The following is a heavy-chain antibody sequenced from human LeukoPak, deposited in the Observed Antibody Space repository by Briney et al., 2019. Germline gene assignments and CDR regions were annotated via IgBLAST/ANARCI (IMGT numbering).Heavy chain of an antibody. CDR2: RKQDGSEK. CDR1: GFTFNKYW. CDR3: AKDYPAGETIFGMVIMDRFDY. Sequence: GGSLRLSCAASGFTFNKYWMSWVRQAPGKGLEWVANRKQDGSEKLYVDSVKGRFTISRDNAKNALYLQMNSLRVGGRAVYYCAKDYPAGETIFGMVIMDRFDYWGQGTLVTVSS. D-gene: IGHD3-3*01. V-gene: IGHV3-7*01. J-gene: IGHJ4*02.